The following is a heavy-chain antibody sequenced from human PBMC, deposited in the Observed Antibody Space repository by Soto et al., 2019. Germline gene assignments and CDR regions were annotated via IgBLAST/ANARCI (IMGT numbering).Heavy chain of an antibody. CDR3: ARGKENYYYYMDV. CDR2: INPNSGGT. V-gene: IGHV1-2*04. CDR1: GYTFTGYY. J-gene: IGHJ6*03. Sequence: GASVKVSCKASGYTFTGYYMHWVRQAPGQGLEWMGWINPNSGGTNYAQKFQGWVTMTRDTSISTAYMELSRLRSDDTAVYYCARGKENYYYYMDVWGKGTTVTVSS.